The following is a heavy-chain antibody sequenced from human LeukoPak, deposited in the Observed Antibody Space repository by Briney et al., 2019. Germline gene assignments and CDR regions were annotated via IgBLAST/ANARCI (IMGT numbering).Heavy chain of an antibody. CDR3: APPIGYYDFWSVP. CDR1: GFTFSSYS. V-gene: IGHV3-23*01. J-gene: IGHJ5*02. Sequence: QPGGSLRLSCAASGFTFSSYSMNWVRQAPGKGLEWVSAISGSGGSTYYADSVKGRFTISRDNSKNTLYLQMNSLRAEDTAVYYCAPPIGYYDFWSVPWGQGTLVTVSS. D-gene: IGHD3-3*01. CDR2: ISGSGGST.